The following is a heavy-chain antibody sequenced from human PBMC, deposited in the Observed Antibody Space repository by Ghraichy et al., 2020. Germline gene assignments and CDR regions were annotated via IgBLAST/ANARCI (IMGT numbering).Heavy chain of an antibody. V-gene: IGHV3-23*01. D-gene: IGHD3-10*01. Sequence: GGSLRLSCAASGFTFSSYALSWVRQAPGKGLEWVSAISGSGGSTYYADSVKGRFTISRDNSKNTLYLQMNSLRAEDTAIYYCAKDPGALWPRGWGQGTLVTVSS. CDR1: GFTFSSYA. CDR2: ISGSGGST. CDR3: AKDPGALWPRG. J-gene: IGHJ4*02.